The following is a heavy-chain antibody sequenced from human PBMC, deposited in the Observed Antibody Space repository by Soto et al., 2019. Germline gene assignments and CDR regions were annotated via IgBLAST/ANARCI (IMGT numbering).Heavy chain of an antibody. D-gene: IGHD6-13*01. CDR2: IIPKSGTV. CDR1: GVTFNNYP. V-gene: IGHV1-69*13. CDR3: ASSYGTSCYGAY. Sequence: SVKVSCKASGVTFNNYPVTWVRQAPGQGLEWMGGIIPKSGTVNYAQKFQGRVTITADEATSTAYMEMSSLRSEDTAVYYCASSYGTSCYGAYWGQGSLVTVSS. J-gene: IGHJ4*02.